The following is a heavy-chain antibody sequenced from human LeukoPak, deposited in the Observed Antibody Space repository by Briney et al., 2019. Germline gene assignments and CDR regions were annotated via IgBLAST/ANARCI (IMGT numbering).Heavy chain of an antibody. Sequence: SETLSLTCAVYGGSFSGYYWSWIRQPPGKGLEWIGEINHSGSTNYNPSLKSRVTISVDTSKNQFSLKLSSVTAADTAVYYCARGGHYCSSTSCYPYWGQGTLVTVSS. V-gene: IGHV4-34*01. CDR1: GGSFSGYY. D-gene: IGHD2-2*01. CDR3: ARGGHYCSSTSCYPY. CDR2: INHSGST. J-gene: IGHJ4*02.